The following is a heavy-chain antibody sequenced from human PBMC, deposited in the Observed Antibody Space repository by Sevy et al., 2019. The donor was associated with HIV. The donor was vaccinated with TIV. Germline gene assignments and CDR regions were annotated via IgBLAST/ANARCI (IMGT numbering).Heavy chain of an antibody. Sequence: GGSLRLSCTASEFTFSDYAMHWVRQTPAKGLEWVAIVSDDGIKDDYADSVKGRFAISRDNSRSTLYLQRNSLTPDDTAVYFCVKEATAHRKIRFCFGDNCFYNWFDTWGQGVLVTVSS. J-gene: IGHJ5*02. CDR1: EFTFSDYA. CDR3: VKEATAHRKIRFCFGDNCFYNWFDT. D-gene: IGHD4-17*01. V-gene: IGHV3-30*09. CDR2: VSDDGIKD.